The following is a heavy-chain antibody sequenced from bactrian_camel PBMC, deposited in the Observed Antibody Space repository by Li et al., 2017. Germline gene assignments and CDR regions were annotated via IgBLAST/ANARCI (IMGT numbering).Heavy chain of an antibody. CDR1: SATFSMYD. CDR3: AADRASYYRDYGPYRPGLGH. D-gene: IGHD4*01. Sequence: VQLVESGGDLVRPGGSLRLSCAASSATFSMYDMTLVRQAPGRGVEWVSWINSGGDSTLYVNSVKGRFTISRGNAKNTLYLQMNSLKPEDTAVYYCAADRASYYRDYGPYRPGLGHWGQGTQVTVS. CDR2: INSGGDST. J-gene: IGHJ6*01. V-gene: IGHV3S40*01.